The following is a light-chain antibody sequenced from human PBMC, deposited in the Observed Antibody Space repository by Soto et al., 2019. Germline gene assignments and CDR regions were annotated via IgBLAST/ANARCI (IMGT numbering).Light chain of an antibody. CDR2: EVS. CDR1: QSLLHITGETF. CDR3: MQSTQLPPT. V-gene: IGKV2D-29*02. J-gene: IGKJ5*01. Sequence: DVVMTQTPLSLSVAPGQPASISCKSSQSLLHITGETFLFWYLQKPGQSPQLLIYEVSTRVSGVTDRFSGGGSGTEYTLEISRVETDDVGIYYCMQSTQLPPTFGQGTRQGIE.